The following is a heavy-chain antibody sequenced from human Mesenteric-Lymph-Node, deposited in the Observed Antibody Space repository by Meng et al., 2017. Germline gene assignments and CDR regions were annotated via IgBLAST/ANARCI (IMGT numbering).Heavy chain of an antibody. J-gene: IGHJ6*02. D-gene: IGHD3-10*01. Sequence: GGSLRLSCAVSGFTFSSHTMHWVRQAPDKGLEWVALRSYDGSEKYYADSVRGRFTISRDDSKNTLYLQMNSLRVEDTAVYYCARDHDDGLRDLFYNYYYGMDVWGQGTTVTVSS. CDR3: ARDHDDGLRDLFYNYYYGMDV. CDR2: RSYDGSEK. V-gene: IGHV3-30*01. CDR1: GFTFSSHT.